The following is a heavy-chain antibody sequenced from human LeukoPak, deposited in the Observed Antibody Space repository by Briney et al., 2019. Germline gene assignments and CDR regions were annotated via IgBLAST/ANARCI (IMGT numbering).Heavy chain of an antibody. CDR1: GFTFSDYY. CDR3: ARRRTYSYGKDAFDI. CDR2: ISGSSGTI. Sequence: GGSLRLSCAASGFTFSDYYMSWIRQAPGKGLEWVSYISGSSGTIYYGDSVKGRFSISRDNAKNSLYLQMNSLRAEDTAVYYCARRRTYSYGKDAFDIWGQGTMVTVSS. D-gene: IGHD5-18*01. J-gene: IGHJ3*02. V-gene: IGHV3-11*01.